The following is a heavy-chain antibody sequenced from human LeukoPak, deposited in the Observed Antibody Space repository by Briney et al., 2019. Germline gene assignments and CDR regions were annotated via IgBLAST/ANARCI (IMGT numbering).Heavy chain of an antibody. Sequence: ASVKVSCKVSGYTLTELSMHWVRQAPGKGLEWMGGFDPEDGETIYAQKFQGRVTMTEDTSTDTAYMELSSLRSEDTAVYYCATSTKYCGGNSNFDYWGQGTLVTVSS. CDR1: GYTLTELS. CDR2: FDPEDGET. V-gene: IGHV1-24*01. J-gene: IGHJ4*02. CDR3: ATSTKYCGGNSNFDY. D-gene: IGHD4-23*01.